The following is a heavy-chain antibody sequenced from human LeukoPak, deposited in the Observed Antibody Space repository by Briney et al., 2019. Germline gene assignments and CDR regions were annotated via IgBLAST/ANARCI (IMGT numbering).Heavy chain of an antibody. CDR1: GYSISSGYY. D-gene: IGHD3-3*01. Sequence: SETLSLTCAVSGYSISSGYYWGWIRPPPGQGLEWIGNIYYSGSTYYNPSLKSRVTISVDTSKNQFSLNLSSVTAADTAVYYCARHQGSGYYSYYYMDVWGKGTTVTVSS. V-gene: IGHV4-38-2*01. J-gene: IGHJ6*03. CDR2: IYYSGST. CDR3: ARHQGSGYYSYYYMDV.